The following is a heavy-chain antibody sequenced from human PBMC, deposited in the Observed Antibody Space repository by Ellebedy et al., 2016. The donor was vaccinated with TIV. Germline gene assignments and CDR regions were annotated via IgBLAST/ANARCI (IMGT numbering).Heavy chain of an antibody. CDR2: ITPSSSYR. V-gene: IGHV3-11*06. Sequence: GESLKISCAASGFTFSYYYMSWIRQAPGKGLEWISNITPSSSYRKYAESVKGRFTISRDNPNNSLYLQMNSLRAEDTAVYYCSRGIAAVMYWGQGTLVTVS. D-gene: IGHD6-13*01. J-gene: IGHJ4*02. CDR3: SRGIAAVMY. CDR1: GFTFSYYY.